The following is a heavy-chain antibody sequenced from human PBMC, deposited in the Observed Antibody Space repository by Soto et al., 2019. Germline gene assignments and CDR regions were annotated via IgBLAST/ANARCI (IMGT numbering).Heavy chain of an antibody. D-gene: IGHD2-15*01. CDR2: ISYYGSNK. J-gene: IGHJ5*02. CDR3: ARDFVVVVAAIGWFDP. CDR1: GFTFSSYA. Sequence: QVQLVESGGGVVQPGRSLRLSCAASGFTFSSYAMHWVRQAPGKGLEWVAVISYYGSNKYYADSVKGRFTISRDNSKNTLYLQMNSLRAEDTAVYYCARDFVVVVAAIGWFDPWGQGTLVTVSS. V-gene: IGHV3-30-3*01.